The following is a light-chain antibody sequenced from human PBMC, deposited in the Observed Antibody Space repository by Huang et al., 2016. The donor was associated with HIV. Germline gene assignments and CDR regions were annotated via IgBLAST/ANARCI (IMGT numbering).Light chain of an antibody. Sequence: EIVMTQSPATLSVSPGERATLSCRASQSVSSNLAWHQQKPGQAPRLLIYGASTRATGIPARFSGSGSGTEFTLTISSLQSKDFAIYYCQQYNNWPRTFGQGTKVEIK. CDR1: QSVSSN. J-gene: IGKJ1*01. CDR3: QQYNNWPRT. V-gene: IGKV3-15*01. CDR2: GAS.